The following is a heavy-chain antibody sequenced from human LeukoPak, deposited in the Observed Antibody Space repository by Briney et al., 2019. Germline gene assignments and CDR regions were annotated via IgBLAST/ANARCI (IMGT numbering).Heavy chain of an antibody. V-gene: IGHV3-23*01. CDR2: ISGSGGNT. J-gene: IGHJ4*02. Sequence: GGSLRLSCAVSGITLSNYGMSWVRQAPGKGLQWVSGISGSGGNTYYADSVKGRFTISRDNSKNTLYLQMNSLRAEDTAVYFCAKRGVVIRVFLVGFHKEASYFDSWGQGALVTVSS. CDR3: AKRGVVIRVFLVGFHKEASYFDS. CDR1: GITLSNYG. D-gene: IGHD3-10*01.